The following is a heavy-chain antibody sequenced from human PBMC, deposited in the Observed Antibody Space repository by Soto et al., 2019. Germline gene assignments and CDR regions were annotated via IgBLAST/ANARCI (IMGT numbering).Heavy chain of an antibody. CDR3: AKEATITMIVVGPFDY. CDR2: ISYDGSNK. D-gene: IGHD3-22*01. Sequence: PGGSLRLSCAASGFTFSSYGMHWVRQAPGKGLEWVAVISYDGSNKFYADPVKGRFTISRDNSKNMLYLQMNSLRAEDTAVYYCAKEATITMIVVGPFDYWGQGTLVTVSS. CDR1: GFTFSSYG. V-gene: IGHV3-30*18. J-gene: IGHJ4*02.